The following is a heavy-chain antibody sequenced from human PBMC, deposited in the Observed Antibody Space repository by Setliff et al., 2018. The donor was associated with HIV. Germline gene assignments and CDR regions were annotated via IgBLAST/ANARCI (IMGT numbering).Heavy chain of an antibody. CDR2: IYTRGST. CDR1: GGSISSGDYY. V-gene: IGHV4-61*09. Sequence: SETLSLTCTVSGGSISSGDYYWSWIRQPAGKGLEWLGHIYTRGSTKYNPSLESRVTISADTSKNQFSLNLTSVTAADTAVYYCARRTALNWFEPWGQGTLVTVSS. J-gene: IGHJ5*02. CDR3: ARRTALNWFEP.